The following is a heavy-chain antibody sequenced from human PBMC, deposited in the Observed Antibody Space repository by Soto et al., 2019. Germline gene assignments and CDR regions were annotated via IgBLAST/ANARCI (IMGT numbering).Heavy chain of an antibody. CDR2: INPSGGST. CDR3: ASTQGRITMVRGVNAYYYYGMDV. Sequence: QVQLVQSGAEVKKPGASVKVSCKASGYTFTSYYMHWVRQAPGQGLEWMGIINPSGGSTSYAQKFQGRVTMTRDTSTSTVYMELSSLRSEDTAVYYCASTQGRITMVRGVNAYYYYGMDVWGQGTTVTVSS. CDR1: GYTFTSYY. D-gene: IGHD3-10*01. V-gene: IGHV1-46*01. J-gene: IGHJ6*02.